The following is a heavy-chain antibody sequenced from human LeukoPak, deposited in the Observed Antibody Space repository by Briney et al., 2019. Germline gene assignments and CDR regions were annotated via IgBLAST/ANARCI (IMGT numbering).Heavy chain of an antibody. D-gene: IGHD2-15*01. CDR1: GDTFTGYY. J-gene: IGHJ4*02. CDR2: INPSGGST. CDR3: ARQLLGYCSGGSCYSSYFDY. V-gene: IGHV1-46*01. Sequence: GASVKVSCKASGDTFTGYYMHCVRQAPGQGLEWMGIINPSGGSTSYTQKFQGRVTMTRGMSTSTVYMELSSLRSEDTAMYYCARQLLGYCSGGSCYSSYFDYWGQGTLVTVSS.